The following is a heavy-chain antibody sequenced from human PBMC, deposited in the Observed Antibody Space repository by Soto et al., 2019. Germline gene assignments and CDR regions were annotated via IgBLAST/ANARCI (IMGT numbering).Heavy chain of an antibody. V-gene: IGHV1-18*04. CDR3: ARYGIDIVVVVAAIDDFDI. Sequence: QVQLVQSGAEVKKPGASVKVSCKASGYTFTSYGISWVRQAPGQGLEWMGWISAYNGNTNYAQKLQGRVTMTTYTTTGTAYMERRGLGTDETAVYYCARYGIDIVVVVAAIDDFDILGHGTMVTVSS. J-gene: IGHJ3*02. CDR1: GYTFTSYG. D-gene: IGHD2-15*01. CDR2: ISAYNGNT.